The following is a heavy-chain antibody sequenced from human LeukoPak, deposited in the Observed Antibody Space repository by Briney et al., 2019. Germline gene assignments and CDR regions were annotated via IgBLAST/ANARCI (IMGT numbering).Heavy chain of an antibody. Sequence: GGSLRPSSAASGFTLTSYALSGVGQAPGKGLGWVSGISGSSASTYYADSVKGRFTISRDKSKNTLYLQMNSLRAEATAVYSCAKTLSQGQLVISSLYFQHWGQGTLVTVSS. CDR2: ISGSSAST. V-gene: IGHV3-23*01. D-gene: IGHD6-13*01. CDR3: AKTLSQGQLVISSLYFQH. J-gene: IGHJ1*01. CDR1: GFTLTSYA.